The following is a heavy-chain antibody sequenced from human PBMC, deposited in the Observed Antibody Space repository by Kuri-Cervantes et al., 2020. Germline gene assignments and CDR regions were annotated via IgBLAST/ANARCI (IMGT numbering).Heavy chain of an antibody. CDR1: GGSISSSSYY. Sequence: GSLRLSCTVSGGSISSSSYYWGWIRQPPGKGLEWTGSLHYSGNTYHNPSLKSRLTISVDTSQNQFSLKLSSVTAADTAVYYCARASTVTTGWFDPWGQGTLVTVSS. V-gene: IGHV4-39*07. CDR2: LHYSGNT. D-gene: IGHD4-11*01. J-gene: IGHJ5*02. CDR3: ARASTVTTGWFDP.